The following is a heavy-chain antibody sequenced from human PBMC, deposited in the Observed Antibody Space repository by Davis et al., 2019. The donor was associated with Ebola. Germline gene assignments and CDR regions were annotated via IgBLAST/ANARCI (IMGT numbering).Heavy chain of an antibody. CDR1: GYTFTGYY. Sequence: ASVKVSCKAPGYTFTGYYMHWVRQAPGQGLEWMGRINPNSGGTNYAQKFQGRVTMTRDTSISTAYMELSRLRSDDTAVYYCARVPTILGYCSGGSCYSDWFDPWGQGTLVTVSS. D-gene: IGHD2-15*01. CDR3: ARVPTILGYCSGGSCYSDWFDP. CDR2: INPNSGGT. V-gene: IGHV1-2*06. J-gene: IGHJ5*02.